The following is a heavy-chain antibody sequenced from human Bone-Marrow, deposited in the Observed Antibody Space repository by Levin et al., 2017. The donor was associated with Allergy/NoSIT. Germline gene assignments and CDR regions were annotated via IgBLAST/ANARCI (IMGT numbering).Heavy chain of an antibody. Sequence: SQTLSLPCTVSGASIHTYYWSWIRQSPGKGLEWLGFIYYSGSTSLNPSLKCRVTISVDRSKSQFSLKLRSVTAADTAVYFCARDSTASTPYYYYAMDVWGQGTTVTVSS. CDR2: IYYSGST. J-gene: IGHJ6*02. CDR1: GASIHTYY. D-gene: IGHD2-15*01. CDR3: ARDSTASTPYYYYAMDV. V-gene: IGHV4-59*01.